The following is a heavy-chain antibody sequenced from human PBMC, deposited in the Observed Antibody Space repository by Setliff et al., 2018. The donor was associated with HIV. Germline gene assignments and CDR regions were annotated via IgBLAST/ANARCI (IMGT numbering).Heavy chain of an antibody. D-gene: IGHD7-27*01. CDR1: GYIFTNYV. CDR2: INAGNGNT. Sequence: ASVKVSCKASGYIFTNYVIHWVRQAPGQRLEWMGWINAGNGNTKYSQKFQGRVTMTTDTSTSTAYMELRSLRSYDTAVYYCARGTTPLGWFDPWGQGTLVTVSS. J-gene: IGHJ5*02. CDR3: ARGTTPLGWFDP. V-gene: IGHV1-3*01.